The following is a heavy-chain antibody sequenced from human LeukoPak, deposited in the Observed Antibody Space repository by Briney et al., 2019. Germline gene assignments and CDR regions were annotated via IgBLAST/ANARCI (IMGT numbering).Heavy chain of an antibody. J-gene: IGHJ4*02. CDR1: GFTISSYW. Sequence: GRSLRLSRAASGFTISSYWMSWVRQAPGKGLEWVANIKQEVSEKYYVDSVKGRLTISRDNAKNSLYLQMNSLRAEDTAVYSCARETPDSSGWDWGQGTLVTVS. CDR2: IKQEVSEK. CDR3: ARETPDSSGWD. D-gene: IGHD6-19*01. V-gene: IGHV3-7*01.